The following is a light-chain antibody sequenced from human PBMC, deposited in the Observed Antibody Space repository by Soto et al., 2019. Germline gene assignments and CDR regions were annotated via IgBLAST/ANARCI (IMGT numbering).Light chain of an antibody. CDR1: QSVLYSSNNKNY. CDR2: WAS. CDR3: QQYYSTLIT. J-gene: IGKJ5*01. V-gene: IGKV4-1*01. Sequence: DIVMTQSPDSLAVSLGERATINCKSSQSVLYSSNNKNYLAWYQQKPGQPPKLLIYWASTRESGVPDRFSGSGSGIYFTLTISSLQAEDVAVYYCQQYYSTLITFGQGTRLEIK.